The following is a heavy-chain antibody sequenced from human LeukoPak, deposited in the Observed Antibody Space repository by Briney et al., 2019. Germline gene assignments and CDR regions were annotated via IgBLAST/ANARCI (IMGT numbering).Heavy chain of an antibody. CDR3: ARGSRDDYVWGSYRYDFSFSHYYYMDV. CDR1: GYTFTSYA. Sequence: ASVKVSCKASGYTFTSYAMNWVRQAPGQGLEWMGWINTNTGNPTYAQGFTGRFVFSLDTSVSTAYLQISSLKAEDTAVYYCARGSRDDYVWGSYRYDFSFSHYYYMDVWGKGTTVTVSS. J-gene: IGHJ6*03. D-gene: IGHD3-16*02. V-gene: IGHV7-4-1*02. CDR2: INTNTGNP.